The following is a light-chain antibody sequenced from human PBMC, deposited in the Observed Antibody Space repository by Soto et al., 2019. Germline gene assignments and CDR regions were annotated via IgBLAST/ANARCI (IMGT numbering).Light chain of an antibody. CDR3: QQYGSTAWT. J-gene: IGKJ1*01. Sequence: DIVLTQSPGTLSLSPGERATLSCRASQSVSSSYIAWYQQKPGQAPRLLMYDASSRATGIPDRFSGSGSGTDFTLTISRLGPEDFEVYYCQQYGSTAWTFGPGTKVEI. CDR2: DAS. CDR1: QSVSSSY. V-gene: IGKV3-20*01.